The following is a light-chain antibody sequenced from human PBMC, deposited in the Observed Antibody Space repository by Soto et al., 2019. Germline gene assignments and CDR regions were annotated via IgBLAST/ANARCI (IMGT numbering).Light chain of an antibody. CDR1: SHDIGAYDY. Sequence: SVMPQPASVSGSAVQSVTISCTGKSHDIGAYDYVSWYQQHPGKAPRLLIYGVRNRPSGIPSRFSASKSGLTASLTISGLQAEDEADYYCALFTTNPAYVYGPGPNVTVL. CDR2: GVR. J-gene: IGLJ1*01. V-gene: IGLV2-14*01. CDR3: ALFTTNPAYV.